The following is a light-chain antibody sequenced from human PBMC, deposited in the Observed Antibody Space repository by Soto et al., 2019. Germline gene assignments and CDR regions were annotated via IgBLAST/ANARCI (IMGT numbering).Light chain of an antibody. V-gene: IGLV2-11*01. CDR1: SSDVGGYNY. CDR3: CSDAGSYTV. Sequence: QSALTQPRSVSGSPGQSVTISCTGTSSDVGGYNYVSWYQQHPGKAPKLMIYDVSKRPSGVPDRFSGSKSGNTASLTISGLQAEDEAAYYCCSDAGSYTVFGGGTKLTVL. CDR2: DVS. J-gene: IGLJ2*01.